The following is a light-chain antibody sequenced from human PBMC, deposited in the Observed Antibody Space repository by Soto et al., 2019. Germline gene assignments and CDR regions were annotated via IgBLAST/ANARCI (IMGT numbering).Light chain of an antibody. CDR3: QQYDNWPPIT. Sequence: EIVLTQSPGTLSLTPGARATLSCRAGQSVSSSYFAWYQQQPVQALRLIIYGASRRATGIPARFSGIVSGTEFTLPIRRLQSEDFAVYYGQQYDNWPPITFGQGTRLEI. CDR1: QSVSSSY. V-gene: IGKV3-15*01. J-gene: IGKJ5*01. CDR2: GAS.